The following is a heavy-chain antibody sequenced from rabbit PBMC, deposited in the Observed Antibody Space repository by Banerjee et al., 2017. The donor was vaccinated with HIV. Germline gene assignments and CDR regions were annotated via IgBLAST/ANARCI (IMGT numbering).Heavy chain of an antibody. CDR3: ARGSATMTMVITGYYLYL. CDR1: GFSFSSSYY. CDR2: IYGGSSGST. V-gene: IGHV1S45*01. D-gene: IGHD2-1*01. J-gene: IGHJ4*01. Sequence: QEQLEESGGDLVKPEGSLTLTCTASGFSFSSSYYMCWVRQAPGKGLEWIACIYGGSSGSTAYASWAKGRFTISKTSSTTVTLQLNSLTAADTATYFCARGSATMTMVITGYYLYLRGPGTLVTVS.